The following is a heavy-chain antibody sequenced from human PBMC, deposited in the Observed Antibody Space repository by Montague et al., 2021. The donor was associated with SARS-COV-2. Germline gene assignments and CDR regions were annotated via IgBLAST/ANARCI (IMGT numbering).Heavy chain of an antibody. V-gene: IGHV4-4*07. J-gene: IGHJ6*02. Sequence: SETLSLTCNVSGGSMNLNYWTWVRQPAGKGLEWIGSFYPSGSTNSYPNPQSRVSMSTDMSTNQFSLILTPVTAADTAIYYCARGLMRGDHGLDVWGQGTTVSVSS. D-gene: IGHD3-10*01. CDR1: GGSMNLNY. CDR3: ARGLMRGDHGLDV. CDR2: FYPSGST.